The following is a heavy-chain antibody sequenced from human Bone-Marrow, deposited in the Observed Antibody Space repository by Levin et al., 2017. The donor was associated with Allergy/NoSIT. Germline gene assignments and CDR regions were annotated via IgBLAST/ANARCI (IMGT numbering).Heavy chain of an antibody. Sequence: GGSLRLSCAASGFTFSSYAMSWVRQAPGKGLEWVSSISGSGTITHYAESVKGRFTISRDISKNMLHLQMNSLRAEDTAIYFCARHKDYGGNGYYYYGMDVWGQGTTVTVSS. V-gene: IGHV3-23*01. CDR1: GFTFSSYA. D-gene: IGHD4-23*01. CDR3: ARHKDYGGNGYYYYGMDV. CDR2: ISGSGTIT. J-gene: IGHJ6*02.